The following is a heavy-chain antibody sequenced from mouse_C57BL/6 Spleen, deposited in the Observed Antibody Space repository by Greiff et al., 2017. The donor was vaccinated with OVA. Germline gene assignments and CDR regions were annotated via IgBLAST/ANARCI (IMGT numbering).Heavy chain of an antibody. Sequence: VQLQQSGAELVRPGASVKLSCKASGYTFTDYYINWVKQRSGQGLEWIARIYPGSGNTYYNEKFKGKATLTAEKSSSTAYMQLSSLTSEDSAVYFCARDWDFDYWGQGTTLTVSS. D-gene: IGHD4-1*01. V-gene: IGHV1-76*01. CDR1: GYTFTDYY. J-gene: IGHJ2*01. CDR2: IYPGSGNT. CDR3: ARDWDFDY.